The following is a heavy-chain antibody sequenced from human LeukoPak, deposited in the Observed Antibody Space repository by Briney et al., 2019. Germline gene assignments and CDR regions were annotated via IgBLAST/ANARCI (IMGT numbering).Heavy chain of an antibody. D-gene: IGHD3-10*01. V-gene: IGHV3-21*01. CDR2: ISSSSSYI. CDR1: GFTFSSYS. CDR3: ARAALWFGELPLSY. Sequence: GGSLRLSCAASGFTFSSYSMNWVRQAPGKGLEWVSSISSSSSYIYYADSVKGRFTISRDNAKNSLYLQMNSLRAEDTAVYYCARAALWFGELPLSYWGQGPLVTVSS. J-gene: IGHJ4*02.